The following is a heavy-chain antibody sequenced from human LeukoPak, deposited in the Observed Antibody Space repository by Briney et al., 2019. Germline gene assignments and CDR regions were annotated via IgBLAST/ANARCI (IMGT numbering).Heavy chain of an antibody. CDR1: GFIFSNYW. CDR3: ARVPNWNDVGLDY. D-gene: IGHD1-20*01. Sequence: PGGSLRLSCATSGFIFSNYWMSWFRQAPGKGLEWVANIKQDGDEKYYVDSVKGRFTISRDDAKNSLYLQMNSLRAEDTAVYYCARVPNWNDVGLDYWGQGTLVTVSS. V-gene: IGHV3-7*01. CDR2: IKQDGDEK. J-gene: IGHJ4*02.